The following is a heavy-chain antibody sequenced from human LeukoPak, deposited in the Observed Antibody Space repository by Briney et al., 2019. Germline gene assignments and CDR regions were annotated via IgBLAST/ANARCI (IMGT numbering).Heavy chain of an antibody. CDR2: IIHILGIA. CDR1: GGTFSSYT. J-gene: IGHJ5*02. CDR3: ERDPYCSSTSCYKSFDP. Sequence: SVKVSCKASGGTFSSYTISWVRQAPGQGGEWMGRIIHILGIANYEQKLQGRVTITADKYKRRDYMELSSLRYEDTGVYYCERDPYCSSTSCYKSFDPWGQGTLVTVSS. V-gene: IGHV1-69*04. D-gene: IGHD2-2*02.